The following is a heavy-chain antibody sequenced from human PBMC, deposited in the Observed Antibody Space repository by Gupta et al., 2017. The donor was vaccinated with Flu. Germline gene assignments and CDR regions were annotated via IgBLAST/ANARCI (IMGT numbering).Heavy chain of an antibody. D-gene: IGHD3-9*01. CDR3: AREGYYDILTGQGYDY. CDR2: SNSDGSST. V-gene: IGHV3-74*01. J-gene: IGHJ4*02. Sequence: PGKGLVWVSRSNSDGSSTSYADSVKGRFTISRDNAKNTLYLQMNSLRAEDTAVYYCAREGYYDILTGQGYDYWGQGTLVTVSS.